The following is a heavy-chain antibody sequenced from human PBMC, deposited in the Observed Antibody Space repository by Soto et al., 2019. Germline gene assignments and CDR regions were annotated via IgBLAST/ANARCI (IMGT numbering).Heavy chain of an antibody. D-gene: IGHD5-12*01. V-gene: IGHV1-69*01. Sequence: QVQLVQSGAEVKKPGSSVKVSCKVSGGTFSKYTINWVRQAPGQGLEWMAGIIPIYGTANYAQKFQGRISFTMDESTTTAYMELRGLRSDDTAIYYCARDRDGYNYWYFDLWGRGSLITVSS. CDR3: ARDRDGYNYWYFDL. CDR2: IIPIYGTA. J-gene: IGHJ2*01. CDR1: GGTFSKYT.